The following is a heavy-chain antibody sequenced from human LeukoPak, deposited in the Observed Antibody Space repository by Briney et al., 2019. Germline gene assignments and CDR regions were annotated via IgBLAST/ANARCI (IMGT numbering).Heavy chain of an antibody. V-gene: IGHV1-2*06. J-gene: IGHJ4*02. CDR2: INPNSGGT. CDR3: ARKTGVTGEAFDY. Sequence: ASVKVSCKASGYTFTGYYMHWVRQAPGQGLEWMGRINPNSGGTNYAQKFQGRVTMTRDTSISTAYMGLSRLRSDDTAVYYCARKTGVTGEAFDYWGQGTLVTVSS. CDR1: GYTFTGYY. D-gene: IGHD7-27*01.